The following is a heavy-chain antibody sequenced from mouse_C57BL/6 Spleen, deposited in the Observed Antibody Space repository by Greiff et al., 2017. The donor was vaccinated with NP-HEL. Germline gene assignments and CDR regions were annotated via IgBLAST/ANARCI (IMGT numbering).Heavy chain of an antibody. V-gene: IGHV4-1*01. J-gene: IGHJ1*03. CDR2: INPDSSTI. Sequence: EASGIDFSRYWMSWVRRAPGKGLEWIGEINPDSSTINYAPSLKDKFIISRDNAKNTLYLQMSKVRSEDTALYYCARNYYGSSPYWYFDVWGTGTTVTVSS. CDR3: ARNYYGSSPYWYFDV. D-gene: IGHD1-1*01. CDR1: GIDFSRYW.